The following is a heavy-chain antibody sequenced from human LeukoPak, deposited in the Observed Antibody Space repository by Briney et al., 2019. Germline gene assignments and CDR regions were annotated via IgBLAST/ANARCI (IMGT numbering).Heavy chain of an antibody. CDR3: AKTISSGWS. Sequence: SETLSLTCAVYGGSFSGYYWSWIRQPPGKGLEWIGEINHSGSTNYNPSLKSRVTISVDTSKNQFSLKLSSVTAADTAVYYCAKTISSGWSWGQGTLVTVPS. D-gene: IGHD6-19*01. CDR2: INHSGST. V-gene: IGHV4-34*01. CDR1: GGSFSGYY. J-gene: IGHJ4*02.